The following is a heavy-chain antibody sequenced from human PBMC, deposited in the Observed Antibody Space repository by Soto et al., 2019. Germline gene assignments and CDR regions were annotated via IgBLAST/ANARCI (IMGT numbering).Heavy chain of an antibody. J-gene: IGHJ4*02. V-gene: IGHV3-21*04. Sequence: GGSLRLSCAASGFTFSSYSMNWVRQAPGKGLEWVSSISSSSSYIYYADSVKGRFTISRDNAKNSLYLQMNSLRAEDTAVYYCAKDQGSSWYEIDYWGQGTLVTVSS. CDR3: AKDQGSSWYEIDY. CDR2: ISSSSSYI. D-gene: IGHD6-13*01. CDR1: GFTFSSYS.